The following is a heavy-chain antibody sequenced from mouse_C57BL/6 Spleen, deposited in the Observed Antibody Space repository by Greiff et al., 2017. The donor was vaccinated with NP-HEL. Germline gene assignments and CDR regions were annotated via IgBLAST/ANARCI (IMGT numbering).Heavy chain of an antibody. CDR1: GYTFTDYY. J-gene: IGHJ3*01. Sequence: QVQLQQSGAELVRPGASVKLSCKASGYTFTDYYINWVKQRPGQGLEWIARIYPGSGNTYYNEKFKGKATLTAEKSSSTAYMQLSSLTSEDSAVYFCARGGAYDGYHFAYWGQGTLVTVSA. D-gene: IGHD2-3*01. V-gene: IGHV1-76*01. CDR3: ARGGAYDGYHFAY. CDR2: IYPGSGNT.